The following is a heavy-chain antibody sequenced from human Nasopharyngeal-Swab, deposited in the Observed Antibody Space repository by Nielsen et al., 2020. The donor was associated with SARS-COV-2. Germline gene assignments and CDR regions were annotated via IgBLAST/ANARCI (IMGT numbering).Heavy chain of an antibody. J-gene: IGHJ6*02. CDR2: ISFSSSYI. V-gene: IGHV3-21*01. Sequence: GESLKISCAASGFIFTSYNMNWVRQAPAKGLEWVSSISFSSSYIYYADSVKGRFTLSRDNAKKSLYLQMNSLRAEDSAVYYCARSKISPSSYYDSSGYYGSYGTDVWGQGTTVTVSS. CDR3: ARSKISPSSYYDSSGYYGSYGTDV. CDR1: GFIFTSYN. D-gene: IGHD3-22*01.